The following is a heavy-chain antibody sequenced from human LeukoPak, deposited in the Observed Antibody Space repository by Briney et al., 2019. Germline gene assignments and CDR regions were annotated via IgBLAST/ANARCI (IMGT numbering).Heavy chain of an antibody. CDR1: GFTFSNAW. Sequence: GGSLRLSCAASGFTFSNAWMSWVRQAPGKGLEWGGRIKSKPDVATTDYAAPVKGRFTISTDDSKTTLYLQMNSLKTEDTAVYYCTTDFSSWYLSYYFDYWGQGTLVTVSS. CDR3: TTDFSSWYLSYYFDY. CDR2: IKSKPDVATT. J-gene: IGHJ4*02. V-gene: IGHV3-15*01. D-gene: IGHD6-13*01.